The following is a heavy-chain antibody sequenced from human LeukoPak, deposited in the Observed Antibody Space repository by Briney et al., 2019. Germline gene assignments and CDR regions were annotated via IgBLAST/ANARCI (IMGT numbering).Heavy chain of an antibody. Sequence: GGSLRLSCAASGFAVSSNYMSWVRQAPGKGLEWVSVIYSGGSTYYADSVKGRFTISRDNSKNTLYLQMNSLRAEDTAVYYCAGDLGYGDYDFDYWGQGTLVTVSS. CDR2: IYSGGST. CDR3: AGDLGYGDYDFDY. CDR1: GFAVSSNY. J-gene: IGHJ4*02. D-gene: IGHD4-17*01. V-gene: IGHV3-53*01.